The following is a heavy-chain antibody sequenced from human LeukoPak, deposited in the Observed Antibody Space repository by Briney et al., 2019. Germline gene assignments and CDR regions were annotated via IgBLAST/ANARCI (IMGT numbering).Heavy chain of an antibody. CDR1: GYTFTSYG. J-gene: IGHJ4*02. D-gene: IGHD3-22*01. Sequence: ASVKVSCTASGYTFTSYGISWVRQAPGQGLEWMGWISAYNGNTNYAQKLQGRVTMTTDTSTSTAYMELRSLRSDDTAVYYCASVDYYDSSGYLAYWGQGTLVTVSS. V-gene: IGHV1-18*01. CDR3: ASVDYYDSSGYLAY. CDR2: ISAYNGNT.